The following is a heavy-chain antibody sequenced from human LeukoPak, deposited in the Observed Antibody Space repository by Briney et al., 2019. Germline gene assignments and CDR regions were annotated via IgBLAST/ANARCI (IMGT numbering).Heavy chain of an antibody. J-gene: IGHJ4*02. V-gene: IGHV1-2*02. CDR1: GYTFTSYG. Sequence: ASVKVSCKASGYTFTSYGISWVRQAPGQGLEWMGWINPNSGGRNYAQKFQGRVTMTRDTPISTAYMEVSRLKYDDTAVYYCARVASGGSRGYYFDYWGQGTLVTVSS. CDR3: ARVASGGSRGYYFDY. CDR2: INPNSGGR. D-gene: IGHD2-15*01.